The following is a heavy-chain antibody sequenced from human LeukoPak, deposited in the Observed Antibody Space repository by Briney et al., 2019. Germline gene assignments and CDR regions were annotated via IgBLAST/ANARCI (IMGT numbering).Heavy chain of an antibody. CDR3: AKDHLYDFWSGYYDY. V-gene: IGHV3-30*04. CDR1: GFTFSSYA. Sequence: GGSLRLSCAASGFTFSSYAMHWVRQAPGKGLEWVAVMSCDGSNKYYADSLKGRFTISRDNSKNTLFLQMNSLRAEDTAVYYCAKDHLYDFWSGYYDYWGQGTLVTVSS. J-gene: IGHJ4*02. CDR2: MSCDGSNK. D-gene: IGHD3-3*01.